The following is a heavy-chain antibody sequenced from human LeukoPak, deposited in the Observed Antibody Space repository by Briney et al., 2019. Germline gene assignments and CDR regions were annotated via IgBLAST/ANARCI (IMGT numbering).Heavy chain of an antibody. V-gene: IGHV3-33*06. Sequence: GGSLRLSCAASGFAFSSYSMNWVRQAPGKGLEWVAVIWYDGSNKYYADSVKGRFTISRDNSKNTLYLQMNNLRAEDTAVYYCAKDRTSLLDYWGQGTLVTVSS. CDR3: AKDRTSLLDY. CDR2: IWYDGSNK. D-gene: IGHD3-3*01. J-gene: IGHJ4*02. CDR1: GFAFSSYS.